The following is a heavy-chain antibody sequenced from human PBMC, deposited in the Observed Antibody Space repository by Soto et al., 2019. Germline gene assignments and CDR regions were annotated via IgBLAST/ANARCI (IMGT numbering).Heavy chain of an antibody. CDR1: GVYFRGSY. J-gene: IGHJ5*02. Sequence: AGGSLTLSCGGSGVYFRGSYMNWIRQAPGKGLEWVSYISDTGRTIHYADSVKGRFVISRDNSRDSLYLQMNDLRADDTAIYYCAGFKEGKIVGLRWLDPWGQGTRVTVSS. CDR2: ISDTGRTI. V-gene: IGHV3-11*01. CDR3: AGFKEGKIVGLRWLDP. D-gene: IGHD3-16*02.